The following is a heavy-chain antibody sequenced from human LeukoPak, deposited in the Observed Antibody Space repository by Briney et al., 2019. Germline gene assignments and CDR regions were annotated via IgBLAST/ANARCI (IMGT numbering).Heavy chain of an antibody. Sequence: GASVKVSCKASGYTFTSYAMNWVRQAPGQGLEWMGWINTNTGNPTYAQGFTGRFVFSLDTSVSTAYLQISSLKAEDTAVYYCASPSRGAICSSSCPYYYYYYGMDVWGQGTMVTVSS. CDR1: GYTFTSYA. CDR2: INTNTGNP. D-gene: IGHD6-13*01. CDR3: ASPSRGAICSSSCPYYYYYYGMDV. V-gene: IGHV7-4-1*02. J-gene: IGHJ6*02.